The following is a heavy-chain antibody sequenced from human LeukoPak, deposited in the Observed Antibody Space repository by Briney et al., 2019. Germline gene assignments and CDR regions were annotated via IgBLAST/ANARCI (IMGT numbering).Heavy chain of an antibody. CDR1: GFTLSSYA. CDR2: ISVSGNT. D-gene: IGHD5-18*01. CDR3: ARGDRGGYSYGFDY. V-gene: IGHV3-23*01. Sequence: AGGSLRLSCAASGFTLSSYAMSWVRQGPGKGLEWVSAISVSGNTYHADSVKGRFTISRDSYKNTLYLQMNSLRAEDTAVYYCARGDRGGYSYGFDYWGQGTLVTVSS. J-gene: IGHJ4*02.